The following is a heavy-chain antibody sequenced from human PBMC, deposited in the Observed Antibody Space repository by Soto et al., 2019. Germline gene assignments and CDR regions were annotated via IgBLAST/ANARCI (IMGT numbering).Heavy chain of an antibody. J-gene: IGHJ3*02. V-gene: IGHV6-1*01. CDR3: ARSKPGVPDAFDI. Sequence: PSETLSLTCAISGDSVSSNSAAWNWIMQSPSRGLEWLGRTYYISKWYNDYAVSVKSRITINPDTSKNQFSLQLNSVTPEDTAVYYCARSKPGVPDAFDIWGQGTMVTVSS. D-gene: IGHD2-2*01. CDR2: TYYISKWYN. CDR1: GDSVSSNSAA.